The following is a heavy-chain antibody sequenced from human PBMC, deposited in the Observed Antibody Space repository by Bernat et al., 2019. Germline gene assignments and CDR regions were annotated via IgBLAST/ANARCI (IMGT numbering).Heavy chain of an antibody. J-gene: IGHJ4*02. D-gene: IGHD5-18*01. CDR1: GYTFTGYY. CDR2: INPNSGGT. Sequence: QVQLVQSGAEVKKPGASVNVSCKASGYTFTGYYMHWVRQAPGQGLEWMGWINPNSGGTNYAQKFQGWVTMTRDTSISTAYMELSRLRSDDTAVYYCARDMGSTWIQLWILDYWGQGTLVTVSS. V-gene: IGHV1-2*04. CDR3: ARDMGSTWIQLWILDY.